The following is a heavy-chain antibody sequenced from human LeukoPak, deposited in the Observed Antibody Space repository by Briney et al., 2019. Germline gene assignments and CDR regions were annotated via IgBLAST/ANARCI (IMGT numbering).Heavy chain of an antibody. Sequence: ASMKVSCKASGYTFTGYYMHWVRQAPGQGLEWMGWINPNSGGTNYAQKFQGWVTMTRDTSISTAYMELSRLRSDDTAVYYCARGYYDSSGYFDYWGQGTLVTVSS. CDR2: INPNSGGT. J-gene: IGHJ4*02. CDR1: GYTFTGYY. V-gene: IGHV1-2*04. CDR3: ARGYYDSSGYFDY. D-gene: IGHD3-22*01.